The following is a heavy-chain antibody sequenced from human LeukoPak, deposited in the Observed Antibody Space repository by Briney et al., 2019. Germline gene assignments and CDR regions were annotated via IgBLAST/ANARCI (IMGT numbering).Heavy chain of an antibody. J-gene: IGHJ4*02. CDR2: ISSSSSYI. V-gene: IGHV3-21*01. CDR3: ARDETNAFDY. CDR1: GFTFSSYA. Sequence: GGSLRLSCAASGFTFSSYAMSWVRRAPGKGLEWVSSISSSSSYIYYADSVKGRFTISRDNAKNSLYLQMNSLRAEDTAVYYCARDETNAFDYWGQGTLVTVSS. D-gene: IGHD1-1*01.